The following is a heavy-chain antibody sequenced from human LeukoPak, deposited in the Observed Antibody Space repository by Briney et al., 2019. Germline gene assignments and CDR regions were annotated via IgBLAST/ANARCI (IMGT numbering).Heavy chain of an antibody. V-gene: IGHV5-51*01. CDR2: IYPGDSDT. CDR3: ARVPDTVRASRFSSHNWFDP. Sequence: GESLKISCKGSGYSFTSYWIGWVRQMPGKGLEWMGIIYPGDSDTRYSPSFQGQVTISADKSISTAYLQWGSLKASDTAMYYCARVPDTVRASRFSSHNWFDPWGQGTLVTVSS. J-gene: IGHJ5*02. CDR1: GYSFTSYW. D-gene: IGHD2-2*01.